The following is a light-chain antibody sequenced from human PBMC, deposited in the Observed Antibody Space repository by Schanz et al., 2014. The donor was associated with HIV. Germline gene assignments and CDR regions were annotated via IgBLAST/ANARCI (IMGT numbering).Light chain of an antibody. CDR2: DVS. V-gene: IGLV2-14*03. Sequence: QSALTQPASVSGSPGQSITISCTGTSSDVGGYNYVSWYQHHPGKAPKLMIYDVSNRPSGVSNRFSGSKSGNTASLTISGLQAEDEADYYCSSFAGSNIPWVFGGGTKVTVL. J-gene: IGLJ3*02. CDR3: SSFAGSNIPWV. CDR1: SSDVGGYNY.